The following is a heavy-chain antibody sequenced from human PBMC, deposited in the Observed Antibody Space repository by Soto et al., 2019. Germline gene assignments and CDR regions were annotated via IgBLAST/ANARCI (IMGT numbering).Heavy chain of an antibody. V-gene: IGHV3-23*01. J-gene: IGHJ5*02. D-gene: IGHD6-13*01. CDR1: GFTFSNYA. Sequence: GGSLGLPCEASGFTFSNYAMSWVRHAPGKGLEWVSAISGSGGSTYYADSVKGRFTISRDNSKNTLYLQMNSLRAEDTAVYYCAKVSSWTFNWFDPWGQGTLVTVPQ. CDR3: AKVSSWTFNWFDP. CDR2: ISGSGGST.